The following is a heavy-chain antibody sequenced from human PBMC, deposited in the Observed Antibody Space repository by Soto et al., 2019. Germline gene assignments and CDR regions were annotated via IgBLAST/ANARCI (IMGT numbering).Heavy chain of an antibody. CDR1: EFVLTMYG. CDR2: ISVYNGDT. J-gene: IGHJ6*02. Sequence: QVQLIQSGPEVKKPGASVVLSCKASEFVLTMYGISWLRQAPGQGLEWMGWISVYNGDTKYAQNFQDRVTMRAEKATDIVYMDLRGLRWDDSAVYYCVRDGVVPSGYHYPTMDLWGLGTTVTVSS. V-gene: IGHV1-18*01. D-gene: IGHD2-21*01. CDR3: VRDGVVPSGYHYPTMDL.